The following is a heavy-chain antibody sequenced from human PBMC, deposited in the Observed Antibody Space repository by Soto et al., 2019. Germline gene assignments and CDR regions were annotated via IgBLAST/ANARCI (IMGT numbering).Heavy chain of an antibody. CDR2: IYYSGST. Sequence: SETLSLTCTVSGGSISSGGYYWSWIRQHPGKGLEWIGYIYYSGSTYYNPSLKSRVTISVDTSKNQFSLKLSSVTAADTAVYYCASGVGESHRVFYWGQGTLVTVSS. D-gene: IGHD3-10*01. V-gene: IGHV4-31*03. CDR3: ASGVGESHRVFY. J-gene: IGHJ4*02. CDR1: GGSISSGGYY.